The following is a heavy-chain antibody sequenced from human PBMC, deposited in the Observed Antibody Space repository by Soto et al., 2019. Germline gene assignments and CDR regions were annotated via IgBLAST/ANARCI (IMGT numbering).Heavy chain of an antibody. CDR3: ARDRAKWKDYYYYGMDV. D-gene: IGHD1-20*01. CDR1: GGSISSGDDF. V-gene: IGHV4-30-4*01. Sequence: QVQLQESGPGLVKPSQTLSLTCTVSGGSISSGDDFWTWIRQPPGKGLEWIGYIYYSGSTYYNPSLKSRLTMSVDTSKNQFSLKLRSVTPADTAVYYCARDRAKWKDYYYYGMDVWGQGTTVTVSS. J-gene: IGHJ6*02. CDR2: IYYSGST.